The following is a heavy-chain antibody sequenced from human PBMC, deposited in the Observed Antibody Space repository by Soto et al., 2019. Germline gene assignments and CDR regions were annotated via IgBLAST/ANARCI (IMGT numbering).Heavy chain of an antibody. J-gene: IGHJ5*02. V-gene: IGHV4-34*01. CDR3: ARGEPRFMEWLLLSEYFDP. Sequence: QVQLQQRGAGLLKPSETLSLTCAVYGGSFSSYYWSWIRQPPGKGLEWIGVINHSGSTNYDPSLKSRVTISIDTSKNQVALTLSSVTDADMAVYYCARGEPRFMEWLLLSEYFDPWGQGTLVTVSS. CDR1: GGSFSSYY. CDR2: INHSGST. D-gene: IGHD3-3*01.